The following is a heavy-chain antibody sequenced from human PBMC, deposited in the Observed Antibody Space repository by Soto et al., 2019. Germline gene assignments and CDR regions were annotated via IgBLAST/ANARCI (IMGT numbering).Heavy chain of an antibody. D-gene: IGHD3-10*01. CDR2: ISAYKGNK. CDR1: GYVFSGYG. Sequence: QVQLVQSGAEVKKPGASVKVSCKASGYVFSGYGINWVRQVPGQGLEWMGWISAYKGNKNYAQKFQGRVPMTTDTSTSTAYMELRSLRSDDTAVYYCARDLDGSGSYYTDYWGQGSLVTVSS. J-gene: IGHJ4*02. CDR3: ARDLDGSGSYYTDY. V-gene: IGHV1-18*01.